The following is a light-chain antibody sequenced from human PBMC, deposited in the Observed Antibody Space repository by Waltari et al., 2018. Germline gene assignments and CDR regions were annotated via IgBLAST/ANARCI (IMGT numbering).Light chain of an antibody. CDR1: SSNIGNSY. CDR2: ENR. CDR3: GAWDSSLSAGGV. V-gene: IGLV1-51*02. J-gene: IGLJ3*02. Sequence: QSVLTQPPSVSAAPGQKVTISCSGSSSNIGNSYVSWYQQFPGTAPKLLIYENRKRPSEIPDRFSGSKSGTSATLVITELQTEDEADYYCGAWDSSLSAGGVFGGGTKVTVL.